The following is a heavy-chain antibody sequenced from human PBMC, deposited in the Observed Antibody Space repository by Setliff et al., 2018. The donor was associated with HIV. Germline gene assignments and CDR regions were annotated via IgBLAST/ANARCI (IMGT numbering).Heavy chain of an antibody. V-gene: IGHV1-2*06. CDR1: GYTFTGYY. Sequence: ASVKVSCKASGYTFTGYYMHWVRQAPGQGLEWMGRINPNSGGTNYAQKFQGRVTMTRNTSISTAFMELSSLRSEDTAVYYCARGRSLVRGSGSPEYYYMDAWGKGTTVTVSS. J-gene: IGHJ6*03. CDR2: INPNSGGT. CDR3: ARGRSLVRGSGSPEYYYMDA. D-gene: IGHD3-10*01.